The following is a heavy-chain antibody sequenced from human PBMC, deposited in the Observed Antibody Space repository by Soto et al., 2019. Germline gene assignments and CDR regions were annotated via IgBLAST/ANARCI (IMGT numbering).Heavy chain of an antibody. CDR1: GFTFSSXV. V-gene: IGHV3-30-3*01. CDR3: EREITYYDILTGYPTFDY. Sequence: LXLXCAASGFTFSSXVMHWGRQAPGNGLEWLAVISYDVSNKYYADSVKGRFKIYRDNSKNTLYLQMNSLRAEDTAVYYCEREITYYDILTGYPTFDYWGQGTLGTVS. CDR2: ISYDVSNK. D-gene: IGHD3-9*01. J-gene: IGHJ4*02.